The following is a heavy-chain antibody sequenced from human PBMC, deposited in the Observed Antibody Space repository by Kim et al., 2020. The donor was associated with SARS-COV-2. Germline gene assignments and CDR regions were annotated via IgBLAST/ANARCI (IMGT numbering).Heavy chain of an antibody. Sequence: GGSLRLSCAASGFTFSSYGMHWVRQAPGKGLEWVSVITYSGSNKYYADSVKGRFTISRDNSKKPLYLQMNSLRPEDTAVYYCAKGYSGSDLDAFDIWGQG. CDR3: AKGYSGSDLDAFDI. D-gene: IGHD1-26*01. J-gene: IGHJ3*02. CDR1: GFTFSSYG. V-gene: IGHV3-30*18. CDR2: ITYSGSNK.